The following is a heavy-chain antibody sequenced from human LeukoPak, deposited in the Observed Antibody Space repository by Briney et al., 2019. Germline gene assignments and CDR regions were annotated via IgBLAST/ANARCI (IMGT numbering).Heavy chain of an antibody. CDR2: ISDGGST. CDR1: GFTFSSYA. CDR3: AGWYYGMDV. D-gene: IGHD2-15*01. Sequence: PGGSLRLSCAASGFTFSSYAMSWVRQAPGKGLEWLSTISDGGSTFYADSVKGRFIISRDNSKNTVSLQMNSLRAEDTAVYYCAGWYYGMDVWGQGNTVTVSS. J-gene: IGHJ6*02. V-gene: IGHV3-23*01.